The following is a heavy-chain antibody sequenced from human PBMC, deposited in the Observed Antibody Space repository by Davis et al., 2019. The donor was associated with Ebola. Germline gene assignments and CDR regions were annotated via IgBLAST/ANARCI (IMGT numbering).Heavy chain of an antibody. V-gene: IGHV4-59*01. Sequence: MPSETLSLTCTVSGGPIGRYYWAWVRQPPGKGLEWIGHIFFLGKTNYSPSLKSRVTISLDTSKGQFPLKLTSVTPADTAMYYCARTYSSSWSDWYFDLWGRGSLVTVSS. CDR2: IFFLGKT. CDR1: GGPIGRYY. D-gene: IGHD6-13*01. J-gene: IGHJ2*01. CDR3: ARTYSSSWSDWYFDL.